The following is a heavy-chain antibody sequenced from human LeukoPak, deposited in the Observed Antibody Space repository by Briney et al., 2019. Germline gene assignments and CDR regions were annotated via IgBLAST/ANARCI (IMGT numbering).Heavy chain of an antibody. J-gene: IGHJ4*02. CDR2: ISWNSGYI. V-gene: IGHV3-9*01. CDR3: AKGSYGSGSYVDY. CDR1: GFTFDDYA. D-gene: IGHD3-10*01. Sequence: GGSLRLSCAASGFTFDDYAMHWVRQAPGKGLEWVSGISWNSGYIGYEDSVKGRFTISRDNAKNSLYLQMKSLRAEDTALYYCAKGSYGSGSYVDYWGQGTLITVSS.